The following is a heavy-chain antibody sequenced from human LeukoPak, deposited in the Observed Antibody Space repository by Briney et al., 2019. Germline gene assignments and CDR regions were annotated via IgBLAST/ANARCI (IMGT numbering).Heavy chain of an antibody. CDR2: ISYDGSNK. J-gene: IGHJ4*02. D-gene: IGHD4-11*01. CDR1: GLTFRSYG. Sequence: GKSLRLSCAASGLTFRSYGMHWVRQAPGKGLEGVAVISYDGSNKYHVDSVESRFTISRDSSKNTLYLQMNSLRAEDTAVYYCAKESKETTRYYFDSWGQGTLVTVSS. V-gene: IGHV3-30*18. CDR3: AKESKETTRYYFDS.